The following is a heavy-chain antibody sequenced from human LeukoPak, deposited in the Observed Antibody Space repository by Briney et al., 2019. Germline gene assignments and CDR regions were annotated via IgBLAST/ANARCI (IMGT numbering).Heavy chain of an antibody. J-gene: IGHJ5*02. V-gene: IGHV3-23*01. CDR1: GFTFSSYA. D-gene: IGHD2-2*01. Sequence: PGGSLRLSCAASGFTFSSYAMSWVRQAPGKGLEWAAAISGSGGSTYYADSVEGRFTISRDNSKNTLYLQMNSRRAEDTAVYYCAKEREYCSSTSCYRYWFDPWGQGTLVTVSS. CDR3: AKEREYCSSTSCYRYWFDP. CDR2: ISGSGGST.